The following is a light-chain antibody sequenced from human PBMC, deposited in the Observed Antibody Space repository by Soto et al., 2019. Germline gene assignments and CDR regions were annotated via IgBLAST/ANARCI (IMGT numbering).Light chain of an antibody. CDR2: GAS. V-gene: IGKV3-20*01. CDR1: QSVSSSY. Sequence: EIVLTQSPGTLSLSPGERATLSCRASQSVSSSYLAWYQHKPGQAPRVLIYGASSRATGIPDRFSGSGSGTDFTLTISRLEPEDFEVYFCQQYGSSPLTFGGGTKVEIK. J-gene: IGKJ4*01. CDR3: QQYGSSPLT.